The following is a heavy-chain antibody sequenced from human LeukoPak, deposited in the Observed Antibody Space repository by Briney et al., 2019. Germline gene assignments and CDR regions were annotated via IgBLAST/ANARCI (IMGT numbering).Heavy chain of an antibody. CDR3: ARGRTPAGGRVLDGY. J-gene: IGHJ4*02. V-gene: IGHV1-2*02. D-gene: IGHD6-13*01. CDR1: GYTFTDYY. Sequence: ASVKVSFKASGYTFTDYYMHWVRQAPGQGLEWMGCINPNSGGTDYAQKSQGRVTMTRDTSISTAYMELSSQTSDDTAIYYCARGRTPAGGRVLDGYWGQGTLVTVSS. CDR2: INPNSGGT.